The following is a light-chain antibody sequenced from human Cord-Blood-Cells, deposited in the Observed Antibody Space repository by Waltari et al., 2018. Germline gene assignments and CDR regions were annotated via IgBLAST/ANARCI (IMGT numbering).Light chain of an antibody. CDR2: KES. V-gene: IGLV3-16*01. CDR3: LSADSSGTYRV. J-gene: IGLJ3*02. Sequence: SYELTQPPSVSVSLGQMARTTCSGEALPIKYAYWYQQKPGQFPVLVKYKESERPSGNPERFSGSSSGKIVTLTISGVQAEDEADYYCLSADSSGTYRVFGGGTKLTVL. CDR1: ALPIKY.